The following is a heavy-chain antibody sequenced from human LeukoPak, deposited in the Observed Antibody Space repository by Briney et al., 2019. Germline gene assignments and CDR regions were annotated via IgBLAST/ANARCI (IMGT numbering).Heavy chain of an antibody. CDR3: AGMTYYDFWSGYVPDAFDI. D-gene: IGHD3-3*01. J-gene: IGHJ3*02. Sequence: SETLSLTXTVSGGSISSYYWSWIRQPPGKGLEWIGYIYYSGSTNYNPSLKSRVTISVDTSKNQFSLKLSSVTAADTAVYYCAGMTYYDFWSGYVPDAFDIWGQGTMVTVSS. CDR2: IYYSGST. CDR1: GGSISSYY. V-gene: IGHV4-59*01.